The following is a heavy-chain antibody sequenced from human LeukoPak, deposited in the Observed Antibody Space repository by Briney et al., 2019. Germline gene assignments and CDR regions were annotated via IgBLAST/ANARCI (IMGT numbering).Heavy chain of an antibody. CDR3: ARGPYYYDSSGNFDY. Sequence: SQTLSLTCTVSGDSISSGDFYWSWIRQPAGKGLEWIGRFYTSGSTNYNPSLKSRVTISVDTSKNQFSLKLSSVTAADTAVYYCARGPYYYDSSGNFDYWGQGTLVTVSS. J-gene: IGHJ4*02. CDR2: FYTSGST. D-gene: IGHD3-22*01. V-gene: IGHV4-61*02. CDR1: GDSISSGDFY.